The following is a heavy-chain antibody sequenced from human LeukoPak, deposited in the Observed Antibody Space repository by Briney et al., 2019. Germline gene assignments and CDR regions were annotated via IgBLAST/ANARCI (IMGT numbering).Heavy chain of an antibody. J-gene: IGHJ4*02. CDR1: GYSFTTYW. CDR2: VYPGDSDI. Sequence: NAGESLKISCQASGYSFTTYWIAWVRQLPGKGLEWMGRVYPGDSDITYSPSLQGQVTISADRSINTAYLQWSSLKASDTAMYYCARLSRTPGTYFDYWGQGTLVTVSS. D-gene: IGHD1-14*01. V-gene: IGHV5-51*01. CDR3: ARLSRTPGTYFDY.